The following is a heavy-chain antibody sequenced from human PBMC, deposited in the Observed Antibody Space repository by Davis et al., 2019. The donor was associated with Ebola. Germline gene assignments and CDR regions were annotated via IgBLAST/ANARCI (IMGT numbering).Heavy chain of an antibody. CDR3: ARGSITIFGVVIQHYYYGMDV. D-gene: IGHD3-3*01. J-gene: IGHJ6*02. Sequence: GGSLRLSCAASGFTFSSYWMSWVRQAPGKGLEWVANIKQDGSEKYYVDSVKGRFTISRDNAKNSLYLQMNSLRAEDTAVYYCARGSITIFGVVIQHYYYGMDVWGQGTTVTVSS. CDR2: IKQDGSEK. V-gene: IGHV3-7*01. CDR1: GFTFSSYW.